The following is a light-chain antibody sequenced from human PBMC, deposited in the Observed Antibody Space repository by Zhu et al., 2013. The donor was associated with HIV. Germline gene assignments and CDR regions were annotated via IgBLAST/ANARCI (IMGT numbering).Light chain of an antibody. CDR2: EVN. Sequence: QSALTQPASVSGSPGQSITISCTGTSSDVGGYDYVSWYQQHPGKVPKLMIYEVNNRPSGVSNRFSGSKSGNAASLTISGLQAEDEADYYCCSYVGSSTLVFGGGTKLTVL. CDR1: SSDVGGYDY. V-gene: IGLV2-14*01. CDR3: CSYVGSSTLV. J-gene: IGLJ3*02.